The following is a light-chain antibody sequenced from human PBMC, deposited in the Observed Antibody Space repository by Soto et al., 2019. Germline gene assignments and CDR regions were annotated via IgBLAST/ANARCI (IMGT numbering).Light chain of an antibody. J-gene: IGKJ3*01. CDR2: DAS. V-gene: IGKV1-33*01. CDR3: PQYSNLPS. Sequence: DIQMTQSPSSLSASVGDRVTITCQASQDIRNYLNWYQQKLGKAPKLLIYDASNLETGVPSRFSGSGSGTDFTFTISILQAEDIAIYYCPQYSNLPSFGPGTKLDIK. CDR1: QDIRNY.